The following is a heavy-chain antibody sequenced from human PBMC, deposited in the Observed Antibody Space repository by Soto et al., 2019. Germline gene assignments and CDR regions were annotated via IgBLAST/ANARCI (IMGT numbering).Heavy chain of an antibody. V-gene: IGHV3-48*03. CDR3: VVSCRSQHSYF. J-gene: IGHJ2*01. CDR2: ISNSGNTI. D-gene: IGHD3-3*02. Sequence: GKGLEWVAYISNSGNTIYYAGSVKGRFTISRNNAKNTLYLQMNSLRVEDTAVYYFVVSCRSQHSYF.